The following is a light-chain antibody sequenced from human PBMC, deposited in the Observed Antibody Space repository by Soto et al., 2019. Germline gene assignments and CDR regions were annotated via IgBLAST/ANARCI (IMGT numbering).Light chain of an antibody. V-gene: IGLV2-8*01. Sequence: QAVLTQPPSASGSPGQSVTISCTGTSSDVGGYNYVSWYQQHPDKAPKLIIYEVSKRPSGVPDRFSGSKSGNTASLTVSGLHAEDEADYYCSSYGGYNNVIFGGGTKVTVL. CDR2: EVS. J-gene: IGLJ2*01. CDR1: SSDVGGYNY. CDR3: SSYGGYNNVI.